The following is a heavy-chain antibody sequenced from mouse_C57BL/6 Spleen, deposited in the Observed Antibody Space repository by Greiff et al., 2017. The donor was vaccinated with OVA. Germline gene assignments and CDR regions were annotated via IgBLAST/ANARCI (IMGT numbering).Heavy chain of an antibody. CDR1: GYAFSSYW. CDR2: IYPGDGDT. J-gene: IGHJ3*01. Sequence: QVQLQQSGAELVKPGASVKISCKASGYAFSSYWMNWVKQRPGKGLEGIGQIYPGDGDTNYNGKFKGKATLTADKSSSTAYMQLSSLTSEDSAVYFCARVGNRNDYVFAYWGQGTLVTVSA. D-gene: IGHD2-4*01. V-gene: IGHV1-80*01. CDR3: ARVGNRNDYVFAY.